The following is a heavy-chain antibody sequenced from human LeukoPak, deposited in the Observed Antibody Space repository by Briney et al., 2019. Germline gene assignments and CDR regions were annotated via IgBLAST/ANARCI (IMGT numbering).Heavy chain of an antibody. CDR2: ISAYNGNT. CDR3: ARDHSGYQLPEADDAFDI. J-gene: IGHJ3*02. V-gene: IGHV1-18*04. Sequence: ASVKVSCTASGYTFTSYGISWVRQAPGQGLEWMGWISAYNGNTNYAQKLQGRVTMTTDTSTSTAYMEPRSLRSDDTAVYYCARDHSGYQLPEADDAFDIWGQGTMVTVSS. CDR1: GYTFTSYG. D-gene: IGHD2-2*01.